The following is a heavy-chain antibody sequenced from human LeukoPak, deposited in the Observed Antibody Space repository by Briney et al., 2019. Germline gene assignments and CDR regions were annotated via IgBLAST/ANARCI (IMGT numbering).Heavy chain of an antibody. CDR1: GYTFTSYD. Sequence: GASVKVSCKASGYTFTSYDINWVRQATGQGLERKGWVNPNSGHTGYAQKFQCRVTMTRNTSISTAYMDLSSLRSEDTAVYYCARGAAGSYCSGGSCPYFDYWGQGTLVSVSS. J-gene: IGHJ4*02. D-gene: IGHD2-15*01. CDR2: VNPNSGHT. CDR3: ARGAAGSYCSGGSCPYFDY. V-gene: IGHV1-8*01.